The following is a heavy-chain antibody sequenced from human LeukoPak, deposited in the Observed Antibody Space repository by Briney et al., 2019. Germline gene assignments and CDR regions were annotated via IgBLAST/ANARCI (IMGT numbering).Heavy chain of an antibody. V-gene: IGHV3-7*01. J-gene: IGHJ5*02. Sequence: PGGSLRLSCAASGFTLSSYWMSWVRQAPGKGLEWEANIKQDGSEKYYGDSVKGRFIISRDNAKNSLYLQMNSLRVEDTAVYYCAGGSGSYRTWGQGTLVTVSS. CDR3: AGGSGSYRT. CDR1: GFTLSSYW. D-gene: IGHD1-26*01. CDR2: IKQDGSEK.